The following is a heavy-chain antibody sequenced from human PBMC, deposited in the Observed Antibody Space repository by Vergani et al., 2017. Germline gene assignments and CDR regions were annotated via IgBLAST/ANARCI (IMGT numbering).Heavy chain of an antibody. J-gene: IGHJ6*02. CDR3: ARDLTGSYYVGAYYYYGMDV. Sequence: EVQLVESGGGLVQPGGSLRLSCAASGFTVSSNYMSWVRQAPGKGLEWVSVIYSGGSTYYADSVKGRFTISRDNSKNTLYLQMNSLRAEYTAVYYCARDLTGSYYVGAYYYYGMDVWGQGTTVTVSS. CDR1: GFTVSSNY. CDR2: IYSGGST. V-gene: IGHV3-66*02. D-gene: IGHD1-26*01.